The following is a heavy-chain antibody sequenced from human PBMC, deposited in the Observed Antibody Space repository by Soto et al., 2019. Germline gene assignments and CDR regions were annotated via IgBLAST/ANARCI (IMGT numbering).Heavy chain of an antibody. Sequence: GGSLRLSCAASGFTFSSYAMSWVRQAPGKGLEWVSAISGSGGSTYYADSVKGRFTISRDNSKNTLYLQMNSLRAEDTAVYYCAKEGSYSSGWYWYFDLWGRGTLVTVSS. CDR1: GFTFSSYA. J-gene: IGHJ2*01. V-gene: IGHV3-23*01. CDR2: ISGSGGST. CDR3: AKEGSYSSGWYWYFDL. D-gene: IGHD6-19*01.